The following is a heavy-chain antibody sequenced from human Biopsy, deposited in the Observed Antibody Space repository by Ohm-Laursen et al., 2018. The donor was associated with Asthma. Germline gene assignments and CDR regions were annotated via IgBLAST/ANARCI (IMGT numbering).Heavy chain of an antibody. D-gene: IGHD3-3*01. CDR2: SDHRGST. CDR1: ALSVRDYY. J-gene: IGHJ6*02. CDR3: AGGPEWSGLDV. V-gene: IGHV4-34*01. Sequence: GTLSLTCSIYALSVRDYYWTWVRQSPGKGLEWIGESDHRGSTKVSPTLKSRVTISKDTSAFNFSLKVRSVTATYTAIYYCAGGPEWSGLDVWGQGTTVTVSS.